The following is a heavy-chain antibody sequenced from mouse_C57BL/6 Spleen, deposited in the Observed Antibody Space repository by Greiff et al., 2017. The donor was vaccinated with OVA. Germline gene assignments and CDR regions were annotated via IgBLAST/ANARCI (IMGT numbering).Heavy chain of an antibody. CDR1: GYTFTSYW. D-gene: IGHD1-1*01. J-gene: IGHJ1*03. V-gene: IGHV1-61*01. CDR3: ARRGYYGSSYDWYFDV. CDR2: IYPSDSEP. Sequence: QVQLQQPGAELVRPGSSVKLSCKASGYTFTSYWMDWVKQRPGQGLEWIGNIYPSDSEPHSNQKFKDKATLTVDKSSITAYMQLSSLTSEDSAVYYCARRGYYGSSYDWYFDVWGTGTTVTVSS.